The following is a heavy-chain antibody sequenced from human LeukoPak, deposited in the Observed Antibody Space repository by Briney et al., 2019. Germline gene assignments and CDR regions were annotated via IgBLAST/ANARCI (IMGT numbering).Heavy chain of an antibody. D-gene: IGHD3-10*01. CDR1: GYTFTSYG. CDR3: ARLPPRGYYFDY. V-gene: IGHV1-18*04. CDR2: ISAYNGNT. J-gene: IGHJ4*02. Sequence: GASVKVSCKASGYTFTSYGISWVRQAPGQGLEWMGCISAYNGNTNYAQKLQGRVTMTTDTSTSTAYMELRSLRSDDTAVYSCARLPPRGYYFDYWGQGTLVTVSS.